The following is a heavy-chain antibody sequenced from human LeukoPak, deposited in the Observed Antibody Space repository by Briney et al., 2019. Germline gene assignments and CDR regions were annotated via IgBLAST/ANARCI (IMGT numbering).Heavy chain of an antibody. D-gene: IGHD3-3*01. CDR2: SYYSGTT. CDR1: GGTISSYY. CDR3: VRVPYWSGYLSE. V-gene: IGHV4-59*01. J-gene: IGHJ4*02. Sequence: SETLSLTCTVTGGTISSYYWSWIRQPPGKGLEWIGYSYYSGTTHYNPSLRTRVAISVDRSKSQFSLNLNSVSAADTAMYYCVRVPYWSGYLSEWGQGTLVTVSS.